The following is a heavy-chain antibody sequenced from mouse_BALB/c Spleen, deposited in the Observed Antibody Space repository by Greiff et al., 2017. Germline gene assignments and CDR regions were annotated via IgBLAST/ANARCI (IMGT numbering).Heavy chain of an antibody. V-gene: IGHV6-6*02. CDR2: IRLKSNNYAT. Sequence: EVKLMESGGGLVQPGGSMKLSCVASGFTFSNYWMNWVRQSPEKGLEWVAEIRLKSNNYATHYAESVKGRFTISRDDSKSSVYLQMNNLRAEDTGIYYCTLLGNYFDYWGQGTTLTVSS. J-gene: IGHJ2*01. CDR1: GFTFSNYW. D-gene: IGHD4-1*01. CDR3: TLLGNYFDY.